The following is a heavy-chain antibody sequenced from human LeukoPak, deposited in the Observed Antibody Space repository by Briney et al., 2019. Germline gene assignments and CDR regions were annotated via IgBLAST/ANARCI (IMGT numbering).Heavy chain of an antibody. CDR2: IKPDGSEK. Sequence: GGSLRLSCAASGFTFSEYWMSWVRQAPGKGLEWVANIKPDGSEKYYVDSVKGRFTISRDNAKNSLYLQMNSLRAEDTAVYYCAREEHGYSYGYPLGSDYWGQGTLVTVSS. D-gene: IGHD5-18*01. J-gene: IGHJ4*02. CDR1: GFTFSEYW. CDR3: AREEHGYSYGYPLGSDY. V-gene: IGHV3-7*01.